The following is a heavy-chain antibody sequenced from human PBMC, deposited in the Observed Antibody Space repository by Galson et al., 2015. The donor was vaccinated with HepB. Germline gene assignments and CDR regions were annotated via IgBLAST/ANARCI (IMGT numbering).Heavy chain of an antibody. Sequence: SVKVSCKVSGYTLTELSMHWVRQAPGKGLEWMGGFDPEDGETIYAQKFQGRVTMTEDTSTDTAYMELSSLRSEDTAVYYCARAFPGEPNLQYFFYWGQGTLVTVSS. CDR2: FDPEDGET. V-gene: IGHV1-24*01. J-gene: IGHJ1*01. D-gene: IGHD1-14*01. CDR1: GYTLTELS. CDR3: ARAFPGEPNLQYFFY.